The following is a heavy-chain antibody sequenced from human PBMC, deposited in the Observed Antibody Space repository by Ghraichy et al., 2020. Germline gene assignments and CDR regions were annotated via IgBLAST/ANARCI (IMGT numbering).Heavy chain of an antibody. Sequence: SETLSLTCTVSGGSVSSGYYYWTWIRQPPGEGLEWVGHIHYNGNTFYNPSLKSRVTISSDTSKNQFSLRLSSVTAADTAVYYCAREVQCGADCYSGWLDSWGQGTLVTVSS. J-gene: IGHJ5*01. CDR3: AREVQCGADCYSGWLDS. D-gene: IGHD2-21*02. CDR2: IHYNGNT. V-gene: IGHV4-30-4*08. CDR1: GGSVSSGYYY.